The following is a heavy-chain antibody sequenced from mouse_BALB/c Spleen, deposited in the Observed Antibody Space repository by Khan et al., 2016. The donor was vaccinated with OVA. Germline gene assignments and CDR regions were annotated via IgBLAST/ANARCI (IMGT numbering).Heavy chain of an antibody. CDR2: IYPGVGYI. CDR3: TRWATWFFDV. Sequence: QVQLQQSGAELVRPGTSVKISCKASGYTFTNYWLGWVKQRPGQGLEWIGDIYPGVGYINYNEKFKGRATLTAGTSSSTAYIQISGLTSEDSAVYFGTRWATWFFDVWGAGTTVTVSS. V-gene: IGHV1-63*02. J-gene: IGHJ1*01. D-gene: IGHD3-1*01. CDR1: GYTFTNYW.